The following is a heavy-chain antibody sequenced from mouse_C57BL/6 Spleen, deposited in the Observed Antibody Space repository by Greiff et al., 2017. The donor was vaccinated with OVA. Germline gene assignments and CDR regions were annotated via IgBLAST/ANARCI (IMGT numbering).Heavy chain of an antibody. Sequence: EVKLVESGGGLVKPGGSLKLSCAASGFTFSDYGMHWVRQAPEKGLEWVAYISSGSSTIYYADTVKGRFTISRDNAKNTLFLQMTSLRSEDEAMYYCARSGYDYDSDYWGQGTTLTVSS. CDR3: ARSGYDYDSDY. V-gene: IGHV5-17*01. J-gene: IGHJ2*01. CDR1: GFTFSDYG. D-gene: IGHD2-4*01. CDR2: ISSGSSTI.